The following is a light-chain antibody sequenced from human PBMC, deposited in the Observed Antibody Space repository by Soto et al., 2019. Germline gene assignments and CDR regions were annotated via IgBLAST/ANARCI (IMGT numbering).Light chain of an antibody. Sequence: EIVLTQSPATLSLSPGEGATLSCRASQSVGTYLGWYQQKPGQAPRLLIFEASKRATGIPDRISGSGSGTDFTLTISSLEPEDFAVYYCQQRGHWPRTFGQGTKVDIK. V-gene: IGKV3-11*01. CDR2: EAS. J-gene: IGKJ1*01. CDR1: QSVGTY. CDR3: QQRGHWPRT.